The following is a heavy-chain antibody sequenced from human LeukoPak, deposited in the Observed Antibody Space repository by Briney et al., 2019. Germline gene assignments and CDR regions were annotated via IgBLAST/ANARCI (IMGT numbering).Heavy chain of an antibody. V-gene: IGHV3-21*01. CDR3: ARDPGGSYYYYGMDV. D-gene: IGHD3-10*01. Sequence: GGSLRLSCAASGFTFSSYTMNWVRQAPGKGLEWVSSISGNSNYIYYADSVKGRFTISRDNAKNSLYLQMNSLRAEDTAVYYCARDPGGSYYYYGMDVWGQGTTVTVSS. J-gene: IGHJ6*02. CDR1: GFTFSSYT. CDR2: ISGNSNYI.